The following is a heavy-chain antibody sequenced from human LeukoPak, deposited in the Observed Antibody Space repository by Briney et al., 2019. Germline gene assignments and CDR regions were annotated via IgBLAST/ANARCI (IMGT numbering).Heavy chain of an antibody. J-gene: IGHJ4*02. CDR3: AKSKFSCIGNNCYSPDY. Sequence: GRSLRLSCAASGLPFSSYPMHWVRQAPGKGLEWVALISYDGSNEHYADSVKGRFTISRDNSKNTLYLQVNSLRAEDTAVYYCAKSKFSCIGNNCYSPDYWGQGTLVTVSS. CDR2: ISYDGSNE. CDR1: GLPFSSYP. D-gene: IGHD2-15*01. V-gene: IGHV3-30*18.